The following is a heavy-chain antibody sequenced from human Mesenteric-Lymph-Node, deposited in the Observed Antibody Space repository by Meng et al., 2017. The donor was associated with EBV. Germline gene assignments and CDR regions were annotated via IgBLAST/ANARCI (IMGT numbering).Heavy chain of an antibody. V-gene: IGHV3-73*02. J-gene: IGHJ4*02. Sequence: EVQLVESGGGLVQPGGSLKLSCAASGLPFSASAIHWVRQASGKGLEWVGLIQTKANTYATLYTASVKGRFTISRDDSKNTAYLQMNSLKTEDTAVYYCARPTFSFGPYDYWGQGTLVTVSS. CDR3: ARPTFSFGPYDY. CDR1: GLPFSASA. CDR2: IQTKANTYAT. D-gene: IGHD5-18*01.